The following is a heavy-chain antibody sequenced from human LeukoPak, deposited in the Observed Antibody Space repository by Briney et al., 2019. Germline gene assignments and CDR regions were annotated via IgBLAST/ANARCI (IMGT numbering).Heavy chain of an antibody. CDR3: ARASRDSSGDGFDY. Sequence: SETLSLTCTVSGGSISSYYWSWIRQPPGKGLEWIGYIYYSGSTNYNPSLKSRVTISVDTSKNQFSLKLSSVTAADTAVYYCARASRDSSGDGFDYWGQGTLVTISS. J-gene: IGHJ4*02. CDR1: GGSISSYY. D-gene: IGHD3-22*01. V-gene: IGHV4-59*01. CDR2: IYYSGST.